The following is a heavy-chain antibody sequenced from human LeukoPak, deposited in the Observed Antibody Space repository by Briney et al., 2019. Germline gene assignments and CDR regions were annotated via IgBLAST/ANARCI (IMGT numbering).Heavy chain of an antibody. V-gene: IGHV4-59*01. CDR1: GGSISSYY. CDR3: ARVGVGWLDTTGDYYYMDV. D-gene: IGHD6-19*01. Sequence: PSETLSLTCTVSGGSISSYYWSWIRQPPGKGLEWIGYIYYSGSTNYNPSLKSRVTISVDTSKNQFSLKLSSVTAADTAVYYCARVGVGWLDTTGDYYYMDVWGKGTTVTVSS. CDR2: IYYSGST. J-gene: IGHJ6*03.